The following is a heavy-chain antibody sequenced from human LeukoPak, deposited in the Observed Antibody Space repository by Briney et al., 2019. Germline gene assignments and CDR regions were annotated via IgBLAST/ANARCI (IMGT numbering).Heavy chain of an antibody. CDR1: GGSFSGYY. J-gene: IGHJ6*03. D-gene: IGHD6-13*01. V-gene: IGHV4-34*01. Sequence: TSETLSLTCAVYGGSFSGYYWSWIRQPPGKGLEWIGEINHSGSTNYNPSLKSRVTISVDTSKNQFSLKLSSVTAADTAVYYCARLPSGVYSSWHYYYYYMDVWGKGTTVTVSS. CDR2: INHSGST. CDR3: ARLPSGVYSSWHYYYYYMDV.